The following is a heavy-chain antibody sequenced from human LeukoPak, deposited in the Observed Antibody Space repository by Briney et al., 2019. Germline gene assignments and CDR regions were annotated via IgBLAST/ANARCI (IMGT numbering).Heavy chain of an antibody. CDR2: IGNDGRDQ. V-gene: IGHV3-30*02. D-gene: IGHD7-27*01. CDR1: GFTFSGHA. CDR3: ARDLMWGFDY. J-gene: IGHJ4*02. Sequence: PGGSLRLSCAASGFTFSGHAMHWVRQTPGVGLEWVAIIGNDGRDQHYSDSVKGRFTISRDNSKNTLFLQLNSLRPEDTALYLCARDLMWGFDYSGQGTLVTVSS.